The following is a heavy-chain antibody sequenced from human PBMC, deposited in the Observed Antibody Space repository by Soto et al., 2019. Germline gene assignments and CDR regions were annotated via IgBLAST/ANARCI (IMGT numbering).Heavy chain of an antibody. V-gene: IGHV3-23*01. CDR2: ISGSGGST. D-gene: IGHD2-15*01. CDR3: AKDGVVVVAASRLDYYYYYMDV. Sequence: GGSLRLSCAASGFTFSSYAMSWVRQAPGKGLEWVSAISGSGGSTYYADSVKGRFTISRDNSKNTLYLQMNSLRAEDTAVYYCAKDGVVVVAASRLDYYYYYMDVWGKGTTVTVSS. CDR1: GFTFSSYA. J-gene: IGHJ6*03.